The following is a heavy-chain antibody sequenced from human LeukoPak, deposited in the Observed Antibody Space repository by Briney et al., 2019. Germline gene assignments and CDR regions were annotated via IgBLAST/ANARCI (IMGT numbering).Heavy chain of an antibody. V-gene: IGHV3-11*05. D-gene: IGHD6-19*01. CDR1: GFTFSDYY. Sequence: PGGSLRLSCAASGFTFSDYYMSWIRQAPGKGLEWVSFISSTSSYIKDADSVKGRFTIPRDNAKKSLYLQMNSLRAEDTAVYYCARESAGYSSGSFGYWGQGTLVTVSS. J-gene: IGHJ4*02. CDR3: ARESAGYSSGSFGY. CDR2: ISSTSSYI.